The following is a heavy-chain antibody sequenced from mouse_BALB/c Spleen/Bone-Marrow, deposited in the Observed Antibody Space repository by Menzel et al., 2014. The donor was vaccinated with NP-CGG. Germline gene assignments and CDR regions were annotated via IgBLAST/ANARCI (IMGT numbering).Heavy chain of an antibody. CDR1: GFTFSDFY. D-gene: IGHD2-10*02. Sequence: DVMLVESGGGLVQPGDSLRLSCATSGFTFSDFYMDWVRQPPGKRLEWIAASRNKAKYFTTEYSASVKGRFIVSRDTSQSVLYLQMNALRAEDTAIYYCARDVGYGNYFVYWGQGTLATVSA. V-gene: IGHV7-1*02. J-gene: IGHJ3*01. CDR2: SRNKAKYFTT. CDR3: ARDVGYGNYFVY.